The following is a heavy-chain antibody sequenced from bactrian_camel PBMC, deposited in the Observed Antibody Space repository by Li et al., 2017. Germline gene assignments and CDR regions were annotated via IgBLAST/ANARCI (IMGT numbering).Heavy chain of an antibody. CDR1: GFTFSSVG. CDR2: INRGGDMS. Sequence: VQLVESGGGLVQPGGSLRLSCAASGFTFSSVGMSWVRQAPGKGLEWVSNINRGGDMSYYADSVKGRFTISRDNAKNTIHLQMNSLKVVDTALYYCVTDGGRCGGSCYGMDYWGKGTQVTVS. J-gene: IGHJ7*01. V-gene: IGHV3S35*01. D-gene: IGHD6*01.